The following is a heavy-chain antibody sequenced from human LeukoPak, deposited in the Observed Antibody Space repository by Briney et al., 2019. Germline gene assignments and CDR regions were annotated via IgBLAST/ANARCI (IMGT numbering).Heavy chain of an antibody. V-gene: IGHV1-2*02. D-gene: IGHD6-19*01. CDR1: GYTFTGYY. CDR3: ARDCSGWSRGFDP. CDR2: INPNSGGT. Sequence: ASVKVSCKASGYTFTGYYMHWVRQAPGQGLEWMGWINPNSGGTNYAQKFQGRVTMTRDTSISTAYMELSRLRSDDTAVYYCARDCSGWSRGFDPWGQGTLVTVSS. J-gene: IGHJ5*02.